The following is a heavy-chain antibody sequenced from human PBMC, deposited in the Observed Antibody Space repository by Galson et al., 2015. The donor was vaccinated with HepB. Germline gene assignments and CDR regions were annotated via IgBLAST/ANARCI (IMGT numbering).Heavy chain of an antibody. CDR3: AKWRFYFDMVDDY. D-gene: IGHD3-9*01. J-gene: IGHJ4*02. V-gene: IGHV3-23*01. CDR1: GFTFSSYA. CDR2: ISGSGGST. Sequence: SLRLSCAASGFTFSSYAMSWVRQAPGKGLEWVSAISGSGGSTYYADSVKGRFTISRDNSKNTLYLQMNSLRAEDTAVYYCAKWRFYFDMVDDYWGQGTLVTVSS.